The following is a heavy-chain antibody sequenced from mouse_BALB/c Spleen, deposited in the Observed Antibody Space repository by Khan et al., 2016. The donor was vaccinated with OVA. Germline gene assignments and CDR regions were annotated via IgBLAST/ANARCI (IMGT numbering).Heavy chain of an antibody. CDR2: INPSTDYT. CDR3: TNHGSSSAWFTY. J-gene: IGHJ3*01. V-gene: IGHV1-7*01. D-gene: IGHD1-1*01. Sequence: VELQQSGAELAKPGASVKMSCKASGYTFTSYWMHWVKQRPGQGLEWIGYINPSTDYTEYNQKFKDKATLTADKSSSTAYMRLTSLTSEDSAVYYCTNHGSSSAWFTYWGQGTLVTVSA. CDR1: GYTFTSYW.